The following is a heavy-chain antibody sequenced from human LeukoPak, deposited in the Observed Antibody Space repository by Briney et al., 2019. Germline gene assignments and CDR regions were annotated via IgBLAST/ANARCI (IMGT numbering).Heavy chain of an antibody. CDR2: ISAYNGNT. CDR1: GYTFTSYG. D-gene: IGHD3-22*01. V-gene: IGHV1-18*01. Sequence: ASVKVSCKASGYTFTSYGISWVLQAPGQGLEWMGWISAYNGNTNYAQKFQGRVTMTTDTSTSTAYMEMRSLRSDDTAVYYCARDASICSGGSCFFLYYYDSSGYYLNDYWGQGTLVTVSS. J-gene: IGHJ4*02. CDR3: ARDASICSGGSCFFLYYYDSSGYYLNDY.